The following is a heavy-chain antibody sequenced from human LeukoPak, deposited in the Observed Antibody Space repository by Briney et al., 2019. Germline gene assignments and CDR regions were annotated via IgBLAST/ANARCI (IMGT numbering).Heavy chain of an antibody. CDR2: MYSGGTT. CDR3: ARDRRDGYCLGH. D-gene: IGHD5-24*01. J-gene: IGHJ4*02. V-gene: IGHV3-66*01. CDR1: GFTFSSYA. Sequence: GGSLRLSCAASGFTFSSYAMSRVRQAPGKGLEWVSVMYSGGTTYYADSVKGRFTISRDSSKNTVNLQMNSLRAEDTAVYYCARDRRDGYCLGHWGQGTLVTVSS.